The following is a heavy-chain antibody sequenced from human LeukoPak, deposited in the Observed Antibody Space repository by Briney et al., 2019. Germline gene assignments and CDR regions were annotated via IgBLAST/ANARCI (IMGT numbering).Heavy chain of an antibody. V-gene: IGHV3-30*18. Sequence: GGSLRLSCAASGFTFSSYGMHWVRQAPGKGLEWVAAISYDGSNKYYADSVKGRFTISRDNSKNTLYLQMNSLRAEDTAVYYCAKDRLGLWELRLYDAFDIWGQGTMVTVSS. CDR1: GFTFSSYG. J-gene: IGHJ3*02. CDR3: AKDRLGLWELRLYDAFDI. CDR2: ISYDGSNK. D-gene: IGHD1-26*01.